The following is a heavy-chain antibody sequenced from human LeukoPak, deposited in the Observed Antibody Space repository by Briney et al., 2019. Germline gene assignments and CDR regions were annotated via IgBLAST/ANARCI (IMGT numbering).Heavy chain of an antibody. CDR3: TTEISGPPRFDP. Sequence: GGSLRLSCAASGFTFSNAWMSWVRQAPGKGLEWDGRIKSKTDGGTTDYAAPVKGRFTISRDDSKNTLYLQMNSLKTEDTAVYYCTTEISGPPRFDPWGQGTLVTVSS. D-gene: IGHD1-14*01. CDR2: IKSKTDGGTT. CDR1: GFTFSNAW. V-gene: IGHV3-15*01. J-gene: IGHJ5*02.